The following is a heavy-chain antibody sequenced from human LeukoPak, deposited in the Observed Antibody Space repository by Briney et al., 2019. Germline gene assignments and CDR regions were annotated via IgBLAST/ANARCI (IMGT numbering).Heavy chain of an antibody. CDR1: GGSISSGGYY. J-gene: IGHJ4*02. V-gene: IGHV4-31*03. D-gene: IGHD5-18*01. CDR2: IYYSGST. CDR3: ARGRVGYSRPLDY. Sequence: PSETLSLTCTVSGGSISSGGYYWSWIRQHPGKGLEWIGYIYYSGSTYYNPSLRSRVTISVDTSKNQFSLKLSSVTAADTAVYYCARGRVGYSRPLDYWGQGTLVTVSS.